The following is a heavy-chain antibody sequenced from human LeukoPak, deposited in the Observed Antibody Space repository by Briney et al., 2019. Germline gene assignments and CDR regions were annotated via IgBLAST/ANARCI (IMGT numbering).Heavy chain of an antibody. D-gene: IGHD3-10*01. CDR2: IRYDGSNK. CDR1: GFTFSSYG. J-gene: IGHJ6*02. Sequence: GGSLRLSCAASGFTFSSYGMHWVRQAPGKGLEWVAFIRYDGSNKYYADSVKGRFTISRDNSKNTLYLQMNSLRAEDTAVYYCAKSLPLFRVGGMDVWGQGTTVTVSS. V-gene: IGHV3-30*02. CDR3: AKSLPLFRVGGMDV.